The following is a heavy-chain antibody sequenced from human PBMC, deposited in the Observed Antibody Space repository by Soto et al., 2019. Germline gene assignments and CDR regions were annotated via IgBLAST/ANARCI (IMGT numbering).Heavy chain of an antibody. V-gene: IGHV1-8*01. CDR2: MNPNSGDT. Sequence: ASVKVSCKTSGYTFSTYDINWVRQAPEQGLEWMGWMNPNSGDTGYAQKFLGRLTMTRDSSIRTVYMELSGLNSEDTAVYYCARVNYYGSGSYQDFFYFYALDVWGQGTTVTVSS. J-gene: IGHJ6*02. CDR3: ARVNYYGSGSYQDFFYFYALDV. CDR1: GYTFSTYD. D-gene: IGHD3-10*01.